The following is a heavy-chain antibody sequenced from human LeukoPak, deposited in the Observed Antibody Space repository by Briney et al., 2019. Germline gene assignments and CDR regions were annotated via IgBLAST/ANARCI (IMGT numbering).Heavy chain of an antibody. CDR1: GYTFTSYY. J-gene: IGHJ4*02. CDR2: INPSGGST. V-gene: IGHV1-46*01. D-gene: IGHD6-13*01. CDR3: AFALAAAGLDY. Sequence: ASVTVSCKASGYTFTSYYMHWVRQAPGQGLEWMGIINPSGGSTSYAQKFQGRVTMTRDTSTSTVYMELSSLRSEDTAVYYCAFALAAAGLDYWGQGTLVTVSS.